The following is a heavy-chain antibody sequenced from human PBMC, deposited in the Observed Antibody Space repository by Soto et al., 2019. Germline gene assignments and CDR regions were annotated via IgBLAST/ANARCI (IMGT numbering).Heavy chain of an antibody. J-gene: IGHJ3*02. D-gene: IGHD1-7*01. V-gene: IGHV3-23*01. CDR1: GFTFSSYA. CDR3: AKDHGNWNYVVADAFDI. Sequence: EVQLLESGGGLVQPGGSLRLSCAASGFTFSSYAMSWVRQAPGKGLEWVSAISGSGGSTYYADSVKGRFTISRDNSKNTLYLQMNSLRAEDTAVYYCAKDHGNWNYVVADAFDIWGQGTMVTVSS. CDR2: ISGSGGST.